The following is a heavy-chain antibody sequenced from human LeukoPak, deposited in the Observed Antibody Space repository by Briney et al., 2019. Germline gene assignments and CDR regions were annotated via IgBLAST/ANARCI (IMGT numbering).Heavy chain of an antibody. CDR1: GGSISSSSYY. CDR2: IYYSGST. V-gene: IGHV4-39*02. CDR3: ARRRYCSSISCYGEGNWFDP. D-gene: IGHD2-2*01. Sequence: PSETLSLTCTVSGGSISSSSYYWGWIRQPPGKGLEWIGSIYYSGSTYYNPSLKSRVTISVDTSKKHFSLKLSSVTAADTAVYYCARRRYCSSISCYGEGNWFDPWGQGTLVTVSS. J-gene: IGHJ5*02.